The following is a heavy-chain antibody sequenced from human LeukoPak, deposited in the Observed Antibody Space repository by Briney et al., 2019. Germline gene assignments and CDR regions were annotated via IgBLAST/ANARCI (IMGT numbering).Heavy chain of an antibody. V-gene: IGHV4-34*01. Sequence: KPSETLSLTCAVYGGSFSGYYWSWIRQPPGKGLEWIGEINHSGSTNYNPSLKSRVTISVDTSKNQFSLKLSSVTAADTAAYYCARGRPTVYIVAMTKSRYFDYWGQGTLVTVSS. J-gene: IGHJ4*02. CDR1: GGSFSGYY. CDR3: ARGRPTVYIVAMTKSRYFDY. CDR2: INHSGST. D-gene: IGHD5-12*01.